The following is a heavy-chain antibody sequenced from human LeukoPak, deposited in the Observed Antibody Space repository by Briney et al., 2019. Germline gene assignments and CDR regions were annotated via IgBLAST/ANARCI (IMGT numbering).Heavy chain of an antibody. Sequence: GGSLRLSCAASGFTFDDYAMHWVRQAPGKGLEWVSLISGDGGSTYYADSVKGRFTISRDNSKNSLCLQMNSLRTEDTALYYCAKDMYGRGYDSGLGDYWGQGTLVTVSS. CDR2: ISGDGGST. J-gene: IGHJ4*02. CDR1: GFTFDDYA. D-gene: IGHD5-12*01. CDR3: AKDMYGRGYDSGLGDY. V-gene: IGHV3-43*02.